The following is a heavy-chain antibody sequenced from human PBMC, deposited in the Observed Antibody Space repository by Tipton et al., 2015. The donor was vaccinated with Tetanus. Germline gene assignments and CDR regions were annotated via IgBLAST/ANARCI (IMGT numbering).Heavy chain of an antibody. CDR2: VYYDGSA. CDR3: ARESWNRDAFDI. CDR1: GGSFSEFY. V-gene: IGHV4-59*01. D-gene: IGHD1-1*01. J-gene: IGHJ3*02. Sequence: GLVKPSETLSLTCAVSGGSFSEFYWTWIRQPPGEGLEWIASVYYDGSAYYNPSLKSRVTISVDTSKNQFSLKLSSVTAADTAVYYCARESWNRDAFDIWGQGTMVTVSS.